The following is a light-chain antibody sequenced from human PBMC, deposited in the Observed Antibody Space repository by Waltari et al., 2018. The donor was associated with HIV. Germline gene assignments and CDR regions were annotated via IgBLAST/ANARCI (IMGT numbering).Light chain of an antibody. CDR3: GTWDTSLSAWI. CDR1: SSTIAPNY. CDR2: DNH. J-gene: IGLJ1*01. V-gene: IGLV1-51*01. Sequence: QSVLTQPHSVSATPGQKVTISCSGSSSTIAPNYVSWYQHFPGTVPKVLIYDNHKRSSGSPDRFSGSKSGTSATLDISGLQTGDEAHYYCGTWDTSLSAWIFGTGTKVTVL.